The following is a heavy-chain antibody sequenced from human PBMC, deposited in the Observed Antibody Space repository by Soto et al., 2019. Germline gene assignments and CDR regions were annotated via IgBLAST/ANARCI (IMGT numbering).Heavy chain of an antibody. CDR3: AKRRGAGGHFDY. Sequence: VQFLESGGGLVQPEGSLRLSCAASGFTFSSYAMGWVRQGPGKGLEWVAVVSIGGSTHYADSVRGRFTISRDNSKDTLSLQMNSLTAEDTAVYFCAKRRGAGGHFDYWGQGALVTVSS. CDR1: GFTFSSYA. D-gene: IGHD2-15*01. V-gene: IGHV3-23*01. CDR2: VSIGGST. J-gene: IGHJ4*02.